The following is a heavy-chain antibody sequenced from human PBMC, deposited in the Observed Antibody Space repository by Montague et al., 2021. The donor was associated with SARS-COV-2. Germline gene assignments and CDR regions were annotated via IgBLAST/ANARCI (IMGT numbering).Heavy chain of an antibody. CDR3: ARSYYDILTAYYTPFDY. V-gene: IGHV2-70*04. Sequence: PALVKPTQTLTLTCTFSGFSLSTSGMRASWIRQPPGKALEWLARXDWDDDKFYSTSPKTRLTISKDTSKNQVVLTMTNMDPVDTATYYCARSYYDILTAYYTPFDYWGQGTLVTVSS. D-gene: IGHD3-9*01. J-gene: IGHJ4*02. CDR1: GFSLSTSGMR. CDR2: XDWDDDK.